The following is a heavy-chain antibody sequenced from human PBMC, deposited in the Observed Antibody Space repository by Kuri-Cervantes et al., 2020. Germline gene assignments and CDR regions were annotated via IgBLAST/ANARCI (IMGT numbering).Heavy chain of an antibody. D-gene: IGHD3-16*01. CDR3: LRDYGGV. V-gene: IGHV3-7*01. J-gene: IGHJ6*02. CDR1: GFTFSSYG. CDR2: IKPDGSEK. Sequence: GESLKISCAASGFTFSSYGMHWVRQAPGKGLECVANIKPDGSEKNYVDSVKGRFTISRDNGKNTLYLQMNSLRAEETAVYYCLRDYGGVWGQGTTVTVSS.